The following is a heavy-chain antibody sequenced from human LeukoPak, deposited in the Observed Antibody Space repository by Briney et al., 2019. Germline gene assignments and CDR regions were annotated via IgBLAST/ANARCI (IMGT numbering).Heavy chain of an antibody. V-gene: IGHV3-21*01. CDR1: GFTFSSYS. D-gene: IGHD5-18*01. J-gene: IGHJ6*03. CDR3: ARRDTAMIQYYYYYYMDV. CDR2: ISSSSSYI. Sequence: PGGSLRLSCAASGFTFSSYSMNWVRQAPGKGLEWVSSISSSSSYIYYADSVKGRFAISRDNAKNSLYLQMNSLRAEDTAVYYCARRDTAMIQYYYYYYMDVWGKGTTVTVSS.